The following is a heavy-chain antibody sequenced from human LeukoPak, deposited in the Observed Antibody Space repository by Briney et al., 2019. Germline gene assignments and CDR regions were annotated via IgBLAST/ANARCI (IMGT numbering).Heavy chain of an antibody. D-gene: IGHD3-10*01. Sequence: GSLRLSCAASGFTFSSYGMHWVRQAPGKGLEWVAVISYDGSNKYYADSVKGRFTISRDNSKNTLYLQMNSLRAEDTAVYYCAKDRRGALVRGVPRGYGMDVWGQGTTVTVSS. CDR3: AKDRRGALVRGVPRGYGMDV. CDR2: ISYDGSNK. CDR1: GFTFSSYG. J-gene: IGHJ6*02. V-gene: IGHV3-30*18.